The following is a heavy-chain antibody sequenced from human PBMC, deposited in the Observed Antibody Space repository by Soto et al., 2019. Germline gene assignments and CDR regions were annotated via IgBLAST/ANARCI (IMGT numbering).Heavy chain of an antibody. V-gene: IGHV2-70*01. CDR2: IDWDDDK. CDR1: GFSLSTSGMC. CDR3: ARIGRTRHLAVAGTLDYYYYGMDV. Sequence: SGPTLVNPTQTLTLTCTFSGFSLSTSGMCVTWIRQPPGKALEWLALIDWDDDKYYSTSLKTRLTISKDTSKNQVVLTMTNMGPVDTATYYCARIGRTRHLAVAGTLDYYYYGMDVWGQGTTVTVSS. J-gene: IGHJ6*02. D-gene: IGHD6-19*01.